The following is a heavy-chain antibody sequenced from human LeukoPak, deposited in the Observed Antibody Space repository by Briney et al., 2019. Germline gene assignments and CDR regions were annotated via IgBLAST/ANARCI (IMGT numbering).Heavy chain of an antibody. Sequence: TGGSLRLSCAASGNYWMHWVRQAPGKGLVWVSHINSDGSWTSYADSVKGRFTISKDNAKNTLYLQMNSLRAEDTAVYYCAKAQRKFGIAAAFRVYYYYGMDVWGQGTTVTVSS. J-gene: IGHJ6*02. CDR3: AKAQRKFGIAAAFRVYYYYGMDV. CDR2: INSDGSWT. V-gene: IGHV3-74*01. D-gene: IGHD6-13*01. CDR1: GNYW.